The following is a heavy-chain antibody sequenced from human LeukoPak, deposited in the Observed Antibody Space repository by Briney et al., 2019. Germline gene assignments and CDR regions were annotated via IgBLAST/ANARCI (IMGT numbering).Heavy chain of an antibody. V-gene: IGHV1-2*02. D-gene: IGHD3-3*01. CDR3: ARAPRSYYDFWSGYDY. Sequence: ASVKVSCKASGYTFTDYYMHWVRQAPGQGLEWMGWINPNSGDTNYAQKFQGSVTMTRDTSISTAYMELSRLRSDDTAVYYCARAPRSYYDFWSGYDYWGQGTLVTVSS. CDR1: GYTFTDYY. J-gene: IGHJ4*02. CDR2: INPNSGDT.